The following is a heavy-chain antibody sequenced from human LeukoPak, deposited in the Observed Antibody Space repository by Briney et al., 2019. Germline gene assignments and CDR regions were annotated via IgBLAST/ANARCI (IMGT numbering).Heavy chain of an antibody. J-gene: IGHJ3*02. Sequence: SQTLSLTCTVSGGSISSGGYYWSWIRQHPGKGLEWIGYIYYSVSTNYNPSLKSRVTISVDTSKNQFSLKLSSVTAADTAVYYCARFSTTIFGVVTDDAFDIWGQGTMVTVSS. V-gene: IGHV4-31*03. CDR1: GGSISSGGYY. D-gene: IGHD3-3*01. CDR3: ARFSTTIFGVVTDDAFDI. CDR2: IYYSVST.